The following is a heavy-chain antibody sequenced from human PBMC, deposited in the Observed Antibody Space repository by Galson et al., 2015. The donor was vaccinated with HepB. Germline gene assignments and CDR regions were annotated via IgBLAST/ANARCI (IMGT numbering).Heavy chain of an antibody. CDR1: GYTFTSYD. J-gene: IGHJ4*02. V-gene: IGHV1-8*01. CDR3: AAAYQELPPGY. Sequence: SVTVSCKASGYTFTSYDINWVRQATGQGLEWMGWMNPNSGNTGYAQKFQGRVTMTRDTSISTAYMELSSLSSDDTAVYHCAAAYQELPPGYWGQGTLLTVSS. CDR2: MNPNSGNT. D-gene: IGHD1-26*01.